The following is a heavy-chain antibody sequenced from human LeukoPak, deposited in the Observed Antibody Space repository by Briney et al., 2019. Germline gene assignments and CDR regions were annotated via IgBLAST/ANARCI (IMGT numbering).Heavy chain of an antibody. CDR2: INWNGGST. CDR1: GFTFSTYG. Sequence: GGSLRLSCVASGFTFSTYGMSWVRQAPGKGLEWVSGINWNGGSTGYADSVKGRFSISRDNAKNSLYLQMNSLRAEDTALYYCARGAEVQLWSYYFDYWGQGTLVTVSS. V-gene: IGHV3-20*04. CDR3: ARGAEVQLWSYYFDY. D-gene: IGHD5-18*01. J-gene: IGHJ4*02.